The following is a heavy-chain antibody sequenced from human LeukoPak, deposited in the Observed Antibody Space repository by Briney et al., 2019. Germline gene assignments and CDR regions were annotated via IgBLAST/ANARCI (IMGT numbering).Heavy chain of an antibody. Sequence: PGGSLRLSCAASGFTFSSYGMHWVRQAPGKGLEWVAVIWYDGSNKYYADSVKGRFTISRDNSKNTLYLQMNSLRAEDTAVYYCATDKGGSYPGYFDYWGQGTLVTVSS. CDR3: ATDKGGSYPGYFDY. D-gene: IGHD1-26*01. V-gene: IGHV3-33*01. CDR2: IWYDGSNK. CDR1: GFTFSSYG. J-gene: IGHJ4*02.